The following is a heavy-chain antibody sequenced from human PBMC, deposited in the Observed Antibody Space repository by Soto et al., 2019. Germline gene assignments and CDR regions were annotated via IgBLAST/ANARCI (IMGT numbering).Heavy chain of an antibody. Sequence: GGSLRLSCAASGFTFSSYDMHWVRQATGKGLEWVSAIGTAGDTYYPGSVKGRFTISRENAKNSLYLQMNSLRAEDTAVYYCARGYEERYFDYWGQGTLVTVSS. V-gene: IGHV3-13*01. J-gene: IGHJ4*02. D-gene: IGHD1-1*01. CDR3: ARGYEERYFDY. CDR2: IGTAGDT. CDR1: GFTFSSYD.